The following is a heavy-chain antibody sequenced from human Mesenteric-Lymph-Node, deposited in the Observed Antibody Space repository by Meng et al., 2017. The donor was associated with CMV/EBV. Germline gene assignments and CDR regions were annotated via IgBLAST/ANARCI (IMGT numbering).Heavy chain of an antibody. V-gene: IGHV1-18*01. CDR1: GYTFTRTG. D-gene: IGHD3-16*01. J-gene: IGHJ4*02. Sequence: ASVKVSCKASGYTFTRTGITWVRQVPGQGLEWMGWISPNNGNTYYAQKFQGRVTMTTDTSTSTAYMELRSLRSDDTAVYYCARGNLYYYDSNDMGYWGQGTLVTVSS. CDR3: ARGNLYYYDSNDMGY. CDR2: ISPNNGNT.